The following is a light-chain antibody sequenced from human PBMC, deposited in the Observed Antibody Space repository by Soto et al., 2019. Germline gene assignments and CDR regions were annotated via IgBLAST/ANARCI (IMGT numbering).Light chain of an antibody. J-gene: IGKJ2*01. Sequence: DIQMTQSPSSLSASVGDRVTLTCQASQGIRNYLNWYQQKPGQAPKLLIYDASILETGVPSRFSGSGSGTHFTFTINTLQPEDFATYYCLQYDSLPYAFDQGTKLEIK. CDR2: DAS. CDR1: QGIRNY. CDR3: LQYDSLPYA. V-gene: IGKV1-33*01.